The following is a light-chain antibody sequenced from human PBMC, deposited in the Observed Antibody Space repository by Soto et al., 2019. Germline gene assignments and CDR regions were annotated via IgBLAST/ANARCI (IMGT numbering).Light chain of an antibody. CDR3: HSLFSSLIVV. Sequence: QSVLTQPPSVSGAPGQRVTISCTGSSSNIGAGYDVHGYQQLPGTAPKLLIYGNTNRPSGVPVRFSGSKSGTSASLAITGLLAEYGADYYCHSLFSSLIVVFIGGTMLSV. J-gene: IGLJ2*01. CDR1: SSNIGAGYD. V-gene: IGLV1-40*01. CDR2: GNT.